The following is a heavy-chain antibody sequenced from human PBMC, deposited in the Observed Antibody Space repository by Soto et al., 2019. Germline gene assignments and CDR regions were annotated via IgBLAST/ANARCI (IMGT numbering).Heavy chain of an antibody. CDR2: ISGSGGST. Sequence: EVQLLESGGGLVQPGGSLRLSCAASGFTFSSYAMSWVRQAPGKGLEWVSAISGSGGSTYYADSVKGRFTISRDNSKNTLYLQMNSLRAEDTAVYYCAKDTDYGDYVSFPNFDYWGQGTLVTVSS. D-gene: IGHD4-17*01. V-gene: IGHV3-23*01. CDR1: GFTFSSYA. CDR3: AKDTDYGDYVSFPNFDY. J-gene: IGHJ4*02.